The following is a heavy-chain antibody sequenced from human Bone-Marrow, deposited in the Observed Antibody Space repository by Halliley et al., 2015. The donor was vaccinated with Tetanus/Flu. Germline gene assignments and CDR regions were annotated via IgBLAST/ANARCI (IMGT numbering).Heavy chain of an antibody. V-gene: IGHV4-59*01. CDR2: VYYDGNA. D-gene: IGHD4-17*01. Sequence: TLSLTCIVSGDSMSRYYWSWIRQPPGEGLEWIGYVYYDGNAKYNPSLESRVAIGIDTSKNQFYLNLRSVTAADTAVYYCARDKDYGGRLDHWGRGSLVTVSS. J-gene: IGHJ4*02. CDR1: GDSMSRYY. CDR3: ARDKDYGGRLDH.